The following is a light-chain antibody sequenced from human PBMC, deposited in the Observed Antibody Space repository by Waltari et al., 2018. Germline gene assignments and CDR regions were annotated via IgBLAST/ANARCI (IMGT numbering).Light chain of an antibody. CDR2: KVS. CDR3: MQATNWPLT. Sequence: DVVMTQSPLSLPVSLGQPASIHCRSSQSLVHTDGHTYLNWFQQRPGQSPRRLIYKVSNRDSGVPDRFSGSGSDTAFTLKISRVEAEDVGIYYCMQATNWPLTFGQGTKVEIQ. J-gene: IGKJ1*01. V-gene: IGKV2-30*02. CDR1: QSLVHTDGHTY.